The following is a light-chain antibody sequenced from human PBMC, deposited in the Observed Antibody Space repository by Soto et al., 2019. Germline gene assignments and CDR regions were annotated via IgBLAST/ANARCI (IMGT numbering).Light chain of an antibody. CDR3: QQYSIWRT. Sequence: EIVMTQSPVTLSLSPGERASLSCRASESVSNNLAWYQQKAGQAPRLLIYGASTRATGIPARFSGSGSGTEFTLTISSLQSEDFAVYYCQQYSIWRTFGQGTKVDI. J-gene: IGKJ1*01. CDR2: GAS. CDR1: ESVSNN. V-gene: IGKV3-15*01.